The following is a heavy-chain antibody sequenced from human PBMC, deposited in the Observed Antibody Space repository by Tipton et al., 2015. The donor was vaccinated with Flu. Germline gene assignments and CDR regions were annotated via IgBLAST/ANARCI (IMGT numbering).Heavy chain of an antibody. Sequence: TLSLTCSVSGDSIGSRYYWSWIRQPPGKGLEWIGYIYYSGSTNYNPSLKSRVTISVDTSKNQFSLKLSSVTAADTAVYYCARVAHNWNYSIDYWGQGTLVTVSS. CDR3: ARVAHNWNYSIDY. CDR1: GDSIGSRYY. V-gene: IGHV4-59*01. J-gene: IGHJ4*02. D-gene: IGHD1-7*01. CDR2: IYYSGST.